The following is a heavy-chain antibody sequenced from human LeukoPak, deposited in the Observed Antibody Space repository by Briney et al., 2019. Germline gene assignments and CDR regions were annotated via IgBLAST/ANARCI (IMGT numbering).Heavy chain of an antibody. Sequence: GGTLRLSCAASGFTFSSYGMSWVRQAPGKGLEWVSAISGSGGSTYYADSVKGRFTISRDNSKNTLYLQMNSLRAEDTAVYYCARWTDYYGSGSYIYWGQGTLVTVSS. D-gene: IGHD3-10*01. CDR2: ISGSGGST. J-gene: IGHJ4*02. V-gene: IGHV3-23*01. CDR1: GFTFSSYG. CDR3: ARWTDYYGSGSYIY.